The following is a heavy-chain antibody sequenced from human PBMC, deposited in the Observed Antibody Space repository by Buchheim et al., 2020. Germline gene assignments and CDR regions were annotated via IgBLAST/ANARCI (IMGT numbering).Heavy chain of an antibody. V-gene: IGHV4-34*01. CDR1: GGSFSGYY. D-gene: IGHD2/OR15-2a*01. Sequence: QVQLQQWGAGLLKPSETLSLTCAVYGGSFSGYYWSWIRQPPGKGLEWIGEINHSGSTNYNPSLKSRVTISVDTSKNQFSLKLSSVTAADTVVYYCASFLKNTNNWFDPWGQGTL. CDR2: INHSGST. CDR3: ASFLKNTNNWFDP. J-gene: IGHJ5*02.